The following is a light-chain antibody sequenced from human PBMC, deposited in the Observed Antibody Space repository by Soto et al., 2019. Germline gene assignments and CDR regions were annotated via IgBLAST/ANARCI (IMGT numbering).Light chain of an antibody. CDR2: DAS. CDR1: QSLVNTY. J-gene: IGKJ3*01. CDR3: QQRSNWRFT. Sequence: EVVLTQSPGSLSLSPGDRATLSCRASQSLVNTYVAWYQQKAGQAPRLLIYDASNRATGIPARFSGSGSGTDFTLTISSLEPEDFAVYYCQQRSNWRFTFGPGTKVDIK. V-gene: IGKV3-11*01.